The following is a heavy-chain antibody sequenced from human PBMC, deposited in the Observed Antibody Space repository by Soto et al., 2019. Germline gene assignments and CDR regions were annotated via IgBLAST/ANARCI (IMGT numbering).Heavy chain of an antibody. CDR3: ARRQGVAVPFAP. Sequence: QVQLVQSGAEVKKPGASVKVSCKASGYTFTSYGISWVRQAPGQGLEWMGWISAYKGHTNYAQKLQGRVTMTTDTSTSTAYRELMSLRSYDTAVYYCARRQGVAVPFAPWGQGSLVTVSS. CDR2: ISAYKGHT. D-gene: IGHD2-8*01. CDR1: GYTFTSYG. V-gene: IGHV1-18*01. J-gene: IGHJ5*02.